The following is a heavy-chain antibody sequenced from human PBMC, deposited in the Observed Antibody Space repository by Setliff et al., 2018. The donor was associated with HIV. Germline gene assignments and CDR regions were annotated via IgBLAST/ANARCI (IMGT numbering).Heavy chain of an antibody. Sequence: SETLSLTCTVSGDSMTSGSYYWTWIRQPAGKRLEWIGRVTVNGATKYNPSLQSRVTISVDTSENQFSLKVTSVTAADTATYYCSRGPPFDRWGRGTLVTV. J-gene: IGHJ2*01. CDR2: VTVNGAT. V-gene: IGHV4-61*02. CDR1: GDSMTSGSYY. CDR3: SRGPPFDR.